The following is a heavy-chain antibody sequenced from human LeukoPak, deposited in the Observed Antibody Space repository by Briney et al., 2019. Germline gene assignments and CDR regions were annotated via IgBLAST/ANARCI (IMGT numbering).Heavy chain of an antibody. CDR1: GGSISRYH. V-gene: IGHV4-59*08. Sequence: PSETLSLTCTVSGGSISRYHWSWVRQPPGKGVEWIGYIHHTGSTNFNPSLKSRVTMSVHTSENQFSLQLSSVTAADTALYYCATHDGSSWFYFDYWSQGTLVTVSS. CDR2: IHHTGST. J-gene: IGHJ4*02. CDR3: ATHDGSSWFYFDY. D-gene: IGHD6-13*01.